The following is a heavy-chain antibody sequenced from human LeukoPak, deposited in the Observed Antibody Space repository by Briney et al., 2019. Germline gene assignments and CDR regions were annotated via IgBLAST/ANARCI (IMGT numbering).Heavy chain of an antibody. CDR2: VFYTGKT. V-gene: IGHV4-39*07. CDR3: ARVFDS. CDR1: GGSVSTSDYY. Sequence: PSETLSLTCTVSGGSVSTSDYYWGWVRQSPVKGLEWIGDVFYTGKTNYNPSLRGRATISIDTSKNQFSLKLTYVTAADSAVYYCARVFDSWGQGTLVTVSS. J-gene: IGHJ4*02.